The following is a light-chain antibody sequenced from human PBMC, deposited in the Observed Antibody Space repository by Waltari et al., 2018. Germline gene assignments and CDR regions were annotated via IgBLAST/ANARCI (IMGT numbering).Light chain of an antibody. V-gene: IGLV1-51*02. Sequence: QSVLTQPPSVSAAPGQRVTISCSGGSSNIGNNYVSWYRQFPGTAPKLLIYEVSERPSGIPGRFSGSQSGTSATLDITGLQAGDEADYYCGTWDSSLSGAVFGGGTHLTVL. J-gene: IGLJ7*01. CDR2: EVS. CDR1: SSNIGNNY. CDR3: GTWDSSLSGAV.